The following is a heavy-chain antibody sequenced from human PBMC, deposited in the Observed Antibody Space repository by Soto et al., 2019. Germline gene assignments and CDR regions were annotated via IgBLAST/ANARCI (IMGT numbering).Heavy chain of an antibody. D-gene: IGHD2-15*01. Sequence: GASVKVSCKASNDSLSSHFIHWVRQAPGEGLEWMGIINPGPTSASYSKEFQGGLTLTSDMPSRTVYMQLSNLRSDDTAVYYCAGASSRVSSVVAAYWGQGTMVTVSS. CDR3: AGASSRVSSVVAAY. CDR2: INPGPTSA. CDR1: NDSLSSHF. V-gene: IGHV1-46*01. J-gene: IGHJ4*02.